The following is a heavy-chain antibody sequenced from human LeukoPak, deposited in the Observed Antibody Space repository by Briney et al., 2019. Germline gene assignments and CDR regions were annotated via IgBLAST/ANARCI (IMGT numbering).Heavy chain of an antibody. CDR2: IKQDGSDK. J-gene: IGHJ4*02. D-gene: IGHD6-13*01. CDR3: ARRSSSWYSIFDY. V-gene: IGHV3-7*01. CDR1: GFTFTKYW. Sequence: GGSLRLSCAASGFTFTKYWMTWVRQAPGKGLEWVGNIKQDGSDKNYMDSVKGRFTISRDNTKNSVYLQMSSLRAEDTAVYFCARRSSSWYSIFDYWGQGALVTVSS.